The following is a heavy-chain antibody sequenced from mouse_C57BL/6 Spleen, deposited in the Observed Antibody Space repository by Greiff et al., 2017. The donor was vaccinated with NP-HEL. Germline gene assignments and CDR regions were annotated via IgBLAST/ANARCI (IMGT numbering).Heavy chain of an antibody. V-gene: IGHV1-19*01. D-gene: IGHD1-1*01. CDR1: GYTFTDYY. J-gene: IGHJ4*01. Sequence: EVQLQQSGPVLVKPGASVKMSCKASGYTFTDYYMNWVKQSHGKSLEWIGVINPYNGGTSYNQKFKGKATLTVDKSSSTAYMELNSLTSEDSAVYYCARSYGSRREDYAMDYWGQGTSVTVSS. CDR3: ARSYGSRREDYAMDY. CDR2: INPYNGGT.